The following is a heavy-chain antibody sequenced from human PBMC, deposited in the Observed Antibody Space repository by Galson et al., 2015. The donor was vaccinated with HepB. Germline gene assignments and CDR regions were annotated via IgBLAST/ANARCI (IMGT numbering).Heavy chain of an antibody. D-gene: IGHD1-26*01. CDR1: GFTFSTYS. J-gene: IGHJ4*02. Sequence: SLRLSCAASGFTFSTYSLNWVRQAPGQGLQWVSSISSSSTYIYYADSVRGRFTISRGNAKNSVSLQMNSLRAEDTAVYYCARVPGMVGASTPIDDWGQGTLVTVSS. V-gene: IGHV3-21*01. CDR2: ISSSSTYI. CDR3: ARVPGMVGASTPIDD.